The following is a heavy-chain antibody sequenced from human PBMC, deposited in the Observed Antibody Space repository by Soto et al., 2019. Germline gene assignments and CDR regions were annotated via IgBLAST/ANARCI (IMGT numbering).Heavy chain of an antibody. CDR2: IIPIFGTA. CDR1: GGAFSSYA. D-gene: IGHD6-13*01. Sequence: GASVKVSCKASGGAFSSYAISWVRQAPGQGLEWMGGIIPIFGTANYAQKFQGRVTITADKSTSTAYMELSSLRSEDTAVYYCASGPDLYSSSWYGSYNWFDPWGQGTLVTVS. J-gene: IGHJ5*02. V-gene: IGHV1-69*06. CDR3: ASGPDLYSSSWYGSYNWFDP.